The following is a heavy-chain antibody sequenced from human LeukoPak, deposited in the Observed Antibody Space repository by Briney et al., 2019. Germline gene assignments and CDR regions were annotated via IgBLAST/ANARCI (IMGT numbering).Heavy chain of an antibody. CDR1: GFTFSSYE. CDR2: ISSSGSTI. D-gene: IGHD3-9*01. J-gene: IGHJ4*02. CDR3: AKDPRLRYFDWLSGEIDY. Sequence: GGSLRLSCAASGFTFSSYEMNWVRQAPGKGLEWVSYISSSGSTIYYADSVKGRFTISRDNAKNSLYLQMNSLRAEDTAVYYCAKDPRLRYFDWLSGEIDYWGQGTLVTVSS. V-gene: IGHV3-48*03.